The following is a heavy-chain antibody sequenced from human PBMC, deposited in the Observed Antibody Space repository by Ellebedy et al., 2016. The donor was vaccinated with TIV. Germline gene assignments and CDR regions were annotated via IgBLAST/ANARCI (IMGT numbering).Heavy chain of an antibody. V-gene: IGHV1-8*02. CDR2: MNPNSGHT. J-gene: IGHJ6*02. D-gene: IGHD5-18*01. CDR3: AIRPMDTAINSGTRPYYHYGMDV. CDR1: GYTFNNYD. Sequence: AASVKVSCKASGYTFNNYDINWVRQATGQGLDWMGWMNPNSGHTASAQKFQGRVTMTWNTSITTAYLELSSLSSEDTAVYYCAIRPMDTAINSGTRPYYHYGMDVWGQGTTVTVSS.